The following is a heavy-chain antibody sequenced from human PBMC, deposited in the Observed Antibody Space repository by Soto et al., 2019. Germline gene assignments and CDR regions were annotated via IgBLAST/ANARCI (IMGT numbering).Heavy chain of an antibody. CDR3: ARGVVDFWSGKGPLDY. Sequence: QVQLQESGPGLVKPSQTLSLTCTVSGGSISSGDYYWSWIRQPPGTGLEWIGYIYYSGSTYYNPSLKSRVTISVDTSKNQFSLKLSSVTAADTAVYYCARGVVDFWSGKGPLDYWGQGTLVTVSS. CDR1: GGSISSGDYY. J-gene: IGHJ4*02. CDR2: IYYSGST. D-gene: IGHD3-3*01. V-gene: IGHV4-30-4*01.